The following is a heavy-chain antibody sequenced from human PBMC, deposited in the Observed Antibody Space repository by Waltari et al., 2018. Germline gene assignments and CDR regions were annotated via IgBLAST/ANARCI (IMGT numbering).Heavy chain of an antibody. CDR3: ASIVGATPQGWFDP. D-gene: IGHD1-26*01. J-gene: IGHJ5*02. V-gene: IGHV1-2*02. Sequence: QVQLVQSVAEVKKPGASVKVSCKASGYTFIGYYMHWVRKAPGQGLEWMGWINPNSGGTNYAQKFQGRVTMTRDTSISTAYMELSRLRSDDTAVYYCASIVGATPQGWFDPWGQGTLVTVSS. CDR2: INPNSGGT. CDR1: GYTFIGYY.